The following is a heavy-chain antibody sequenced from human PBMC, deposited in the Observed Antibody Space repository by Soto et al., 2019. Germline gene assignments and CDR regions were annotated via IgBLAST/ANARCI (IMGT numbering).Heavy chain of an antibody. D-gene: IGHD2-15*01. J-gene: IGHJ5*02. CDR2: IYYSGRT. Sequence: QVQLQESGPGLVKPSQTLSLTCTVSGGSISSGGYYWSWIRQHPGKGLEWIGYIYYSGRTYYNPSLKSRVTISVDTSKNQFSLKLSSVTAADTAVYYCARLIVVVVAATLSPWFDPWGQGTLVTVSS. CDR1: GGSISSGGYY. V-gene: IGHV4-31*03. CDR3: ARLIVVVVAATLSPWFDP.